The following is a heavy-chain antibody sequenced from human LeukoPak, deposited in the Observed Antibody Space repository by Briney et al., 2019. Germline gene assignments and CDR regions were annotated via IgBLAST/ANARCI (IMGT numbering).Heavy chain of an antibody. D-gene: IGHD2-21*02. V-gene: IGHV4-34*08. CDR3: AGGGDSNWFDP. CDR2: INHSGST. J-gene: IGHJ5*02. CDR1: GFTFSSYS. Sequence: GSLRLSCAASGFTFSSYSMNWVRQPPGKGLEWIGEINHSGSTNYNPSLKSRVTISVDTSKNQFSLKLSSVTAADTAVYYCAGGGDSNWFDPWGQGTLVTVSS.